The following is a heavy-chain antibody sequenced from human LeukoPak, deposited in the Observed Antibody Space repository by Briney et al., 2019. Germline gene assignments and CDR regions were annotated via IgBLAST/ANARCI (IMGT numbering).Heavy chain of an antibody. CDR1: GFTFSSYW. D-gene: IGHD2-15*01. CDR3: AKGAVVVAATPYFDY. Sequence: GGSLRLSCAASGFTFSSYWMSWVRQAPGKGLEWVANIKQDGSEKYYVDSVKGRFTISRDNAKNSLYLQMNSLRPEDTALCYCAKGAVVVAATPYFDYWGQGTLVTVSS. J-gene: IGHJ4*02. CDR2: IKQDGSEK. V-gene: IGHV3-7*03.